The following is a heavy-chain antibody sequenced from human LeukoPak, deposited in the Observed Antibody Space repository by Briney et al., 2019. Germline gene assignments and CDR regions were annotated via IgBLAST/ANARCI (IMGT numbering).Heavy chain of an antibody. D-gene: IGHD2-15*01. J-gene: IGHJ5*02. CDR3: ARGGGYGRNWFDP. CDR2: TYTSGSS. Sequence: PSETLSLTCIVSGGSISSYHWSWIRQPAGKGLEWIGHTYTSGSSNYNPSLKSRVTMSVDTSNNQFSLKLNSVTAADTAVYYCARGGGYGRNWFDPWGQGTLVIVSS. CDR1: GGSISSYH. V-gene: IGHV4-4*07.